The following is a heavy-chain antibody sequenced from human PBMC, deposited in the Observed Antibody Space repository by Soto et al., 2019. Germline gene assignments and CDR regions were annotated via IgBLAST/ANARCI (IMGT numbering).Heavy chain of an antibody. Sequence: QLQLQESGSGLVKPSQTLSLTCAVSGGSISSGGYSWSWIRQAPGKGLEWIGYIYHSGSTYYNTSLKSRVTISVDRSKNQFSLKLSSVTAADTAVYYCAAAYYYDSSGYYSLDYWGQGTLVTVSS. CDR1: GGSISSGGYS. J-gene: IGHJ4*02. D-gene: IGHD3-22*01. CDR3: AAAYYYDSSGYYSLDY. CDR2: IYHSGST. V-gene: IGHV4-30-2*01.